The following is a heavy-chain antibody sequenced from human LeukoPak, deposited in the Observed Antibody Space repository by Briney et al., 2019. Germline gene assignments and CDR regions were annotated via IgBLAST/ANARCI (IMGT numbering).Heavy chain of an antibody. V-gene: IGHV1-2*06. CDR3: ARHDRDGYNFYYYGMDV. CDR1: GYTFTGYH. CDR2: INPNSGDT. J-gene: IGHJ6*02. D-gene: IGHD5-24*01. Sequence: ASVKVSCKASGYTFTGYHMHWVRQAPGQGLEWMGRINPNSGDTNYAQNFQGRVTMTRDTSISTAYMELSRLRSDDTAVYYCARHDRDGYNFYYYGMDVWGQGTTVTVSS.